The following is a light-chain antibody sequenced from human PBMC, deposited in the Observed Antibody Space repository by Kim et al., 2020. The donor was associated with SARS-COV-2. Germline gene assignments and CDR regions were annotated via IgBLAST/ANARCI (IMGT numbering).Light chain of an antibody. CDR1: QRVNSNY. J-gene: IGKJ1*01. CDR2: GAS. CDR3: QQYNDWPPGM. Sequence: ETVMTQSPTTLSPSPGERATLSCRASQRVNSNYLAWYQQKPGQAPRLLLHGASTRATGVPARFSGSGSGTEFTLTITSLLSEDFAVYYCQQYNDWPPGMFGQGTKVDIK. V-gene: IGKV3-15*01.